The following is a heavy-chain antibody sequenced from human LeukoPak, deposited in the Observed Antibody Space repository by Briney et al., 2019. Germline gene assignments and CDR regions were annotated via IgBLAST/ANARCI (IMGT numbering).Heavy chain of an antibody. V-gene: IGHV3-30*02. Sequence: GGSLRLSCAASGFTFSNYAMHWLRQAPGKGLEWVACIRYDGSKTYYADSVKGRFTISRDNAKNSLYLQMNSLRDEDTALYYCARDPSEASHPYYFDYWGQGTLVTVSS. J-gene: IGHJ4*01. CDR2: IRYDGSKT. CDR1: GFTFSNYA. CDR3: ARDPSEASHPYYFDY.